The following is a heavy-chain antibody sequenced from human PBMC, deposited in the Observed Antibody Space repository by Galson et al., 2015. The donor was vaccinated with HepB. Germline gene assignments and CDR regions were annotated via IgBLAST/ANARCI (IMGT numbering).Heavy chain of an antibody. J-gene: IGHJ4*02. CDR1: GGSISSYY. V-gene: IGHV4-59*08. Sequence: SETLSLTCTVSGGSISSYYWSWIRQPPGKGLEWIGYIYYSGSTNYNPSLKSRVTISVDTSKNQFSLKLSSVTAADTAVYYCVLMTTVTTPGREDYWGQGTLVTVSS. CDR3: VLMTTVTTPGREDY. D-gene: IGHD4-17*01. CDR2: IYYSGST.